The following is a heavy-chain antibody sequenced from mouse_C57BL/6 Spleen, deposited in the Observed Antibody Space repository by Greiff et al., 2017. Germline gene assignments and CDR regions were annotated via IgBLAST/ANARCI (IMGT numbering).Heavy chain of an antibody. D-gene: IGHD2-1*01. CDR2: IDPENGDT. Sequence: VQLQQSGAELVRPGASVKLSCTASGFNIKDDYMHWVKQRPEQGLEWIGWIDPENGDTDYASKFQGKATITADTSSNTAYLQLSSLTSEDTAVYDGTTNVGYGNPSWFAYWGKGTLVTVSA. CDR3: TTNVGYGNPSWFAY. V-gene: IGHV14-4*01. J-gene: IGHJ3*01. CDR1: GFNIKDDY.